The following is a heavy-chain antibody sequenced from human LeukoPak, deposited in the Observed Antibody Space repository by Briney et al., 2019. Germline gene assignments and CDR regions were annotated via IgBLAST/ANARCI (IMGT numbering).Heavy chain of an antibody. J-gene: IGHJ6*02. CDR1: GGSISSYY. CDR3: AREYDFWSGRLYYYYGMDV. CDR2: IYTSGST. Sequence: SETLSLTCTVSGGSISSYYWSWIRQPAGKGLEWIGRIYTSGSTNYNPSLKSRVTMSVDTSKNQFSLKLSSVTAADTAVYYCAREYDFWSGRLYYYYGMDVWGQGTTVTVSS. D-gene: IGHD3-3*01. V-gene: IGHV4-4*07.